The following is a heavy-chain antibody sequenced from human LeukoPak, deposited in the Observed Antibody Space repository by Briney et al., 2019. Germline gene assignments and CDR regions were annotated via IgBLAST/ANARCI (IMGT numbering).Heavy chain of an antibody. CDR3: ARQRGVNNWFDP. Sequence: SETLSLTCTVSGGSISSYYWSWIRQPPGKGLEWIGYIYYSGSTNYNPSLKSRLTLSVDTSKNQFSLRLSSVTAADTAVYYCARQRGVNNWFDPWGHGTLVTVSS. D-gene: IGHD3-10*01. CDR2: IYYSGST. CDR1: GGSISSYY. V-gene: IGHV4-59*08. J-gene: IGHJ5*02.